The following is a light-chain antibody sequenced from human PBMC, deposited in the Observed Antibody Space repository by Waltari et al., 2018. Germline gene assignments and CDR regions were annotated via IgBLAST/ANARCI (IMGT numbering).Light chain of an antibody. Sequence: SVLTQPPSVSGAPGQRVTISCTGSSSNFGSTYDAHWYQPVPGTAPKRLIYGNTYRPSGVPDRFSGSKSGTSASLAITGLQAEDEADYYCQSYDSSLSALVFGGGTKLTVL. V-gene: IGLV1-40*01. CDR3: QSYDSSLSALV. J-gene: IGLJ2*01. CDR1: SSNFGSTYD. CDR2: GNT.